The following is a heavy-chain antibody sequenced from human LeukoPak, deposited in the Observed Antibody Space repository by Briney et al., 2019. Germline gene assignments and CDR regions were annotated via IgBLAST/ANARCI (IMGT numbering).Heavy chain of an antibody. V-gene: IGHV3-23*01. CDR2: ISDSGDNT. Sequence: PGGSLRLSCVASGFTFSSYAVSWVRQAPGKGLEWVSTISDSGDNTYYADSVKGRFTISRDNSKNTLYLQMNSLKTEDTAVYYCTREGHDIWTGYYMTIDYWGQGTLVTVSS. CDR1: GFTFSSYA. J-gene: IGHJ4*02. D-gene: IGHD3-9*01. CDR3: TREGHDIWTGYYMTIDY.